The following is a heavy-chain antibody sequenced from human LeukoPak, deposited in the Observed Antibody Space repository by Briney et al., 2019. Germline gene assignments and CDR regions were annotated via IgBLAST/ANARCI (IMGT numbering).Heavy chain of an antibody. V-gene: IGHV3-74*01. D-gene: IGHD3-10*01. CDR2: INSDGSST. CDR1: GFTFNSYW. CDR3: ARCYYGSGTYTDH. J-gene: IGHJ4*02. Sequence: RTGGSLRLSCAASGFTFNSYWMHWVRHAPGKGLVWVSRINSDGSSTIYADSVKGRFTISRDNAKNTLYLQMNSLRAEDTAVYYCARCYYGSGTYTDHWGQGTLVTVSS.